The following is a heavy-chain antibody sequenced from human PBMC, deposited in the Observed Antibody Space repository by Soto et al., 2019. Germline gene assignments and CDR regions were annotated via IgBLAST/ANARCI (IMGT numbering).Heavy chain of an antibody. CDR3: ASFGWAAAAGPFDP. Sequence: PSETLSLTCTVSGGSISSSSYYWGWIRQPPGKGLEWIGSIYYSGSTYYNPSLKSRVTISVDTSKNQFSLKLSSVTAADTAVYYCASFGWAAAAGPFDPWGQGTLVTVSS. CDR2: IYYSGST. CDR1: GGSISSSSYY. V-gene: IGHV4-39*01. J-gene: IGHJ5*02. D-gene: IGHD6-13*01.